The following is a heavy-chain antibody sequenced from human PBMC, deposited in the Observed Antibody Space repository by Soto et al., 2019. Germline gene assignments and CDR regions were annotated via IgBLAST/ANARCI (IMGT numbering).Heavy chain of an antibody. CDR3: ARTRSFTLGFYYDGMDV. CDR2: ISPGDSDT. CDR1: GYSFARYW. V-gene: IGHV5-51*01. J-gene: IGHJ6*02. D-gene: IGHD6-6*01. Sequence: PGESLKISCQGSGYSFARYWIGWVRQMPGKDLEWMGIISPGDSDTRYSPSFQGQVTISADKSLRTAYLQWTSLKASDTALYYCARTRSFTLGFYYDGMDVWGQGTTVTVSS.